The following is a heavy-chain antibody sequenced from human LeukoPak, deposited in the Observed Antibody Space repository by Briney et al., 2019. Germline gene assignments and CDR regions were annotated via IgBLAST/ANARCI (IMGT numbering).Heavy chain of an antibody. Sequence: GGSLRLSCAASGFTFSSYAMSWVRQAPGKGLEWVSAISGSGGSTYYADSVKGRFTISRDNSKNTPYLQMNSLRAEDAAVYYRAKAPDIVATLIDYWGQGTLVTVSS. CDR1: GFTFSSYA. CDR2: ISGSGGST. D-gene: IGHD5-12*01. CDR3: AKAPDIVATLIDY. J-gene: IGHJ4*02. V-gene: IGHV3-23*01.